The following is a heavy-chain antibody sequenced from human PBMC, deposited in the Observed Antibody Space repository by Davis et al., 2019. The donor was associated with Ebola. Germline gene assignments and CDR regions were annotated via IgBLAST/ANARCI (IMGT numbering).Heavy chain of an antibody. CDR3: ARNSIAAAAPFDY. CDR2: IYHSGST. Sequence: MPSETLSLTCAVSGGTISSNHWWSWVRQSPGKGLEWIGEIYHSGSTNYKLSLKSRVTISLDKSKNQFSLKMSSVTAADTAVYFCARNSIAAAAPFDYWGQGTLVTVSS. D-gene: IGHD6-25*01. CDR1: GGTISSNHW. J-gene: IGHJ4*02. V-gene: IGHV4-4*02.